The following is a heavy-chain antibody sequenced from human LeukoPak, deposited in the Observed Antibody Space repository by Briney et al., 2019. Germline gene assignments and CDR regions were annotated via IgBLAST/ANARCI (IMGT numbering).Heavy chain of an antibody. V-gene: IGHV3-30*03. D-gene: IGHD7-27*01. CDR1: GYTFTHYG. Sequence: GGSLRLSCVISGYTFTHYGFHWVRQAPGKALEWVAYISYDGNNKYEDSVKGRFTISRDNSKNTLSLQMNSLRVEDTAVYYCARDLAWGAFDYWGQGTLVTVSS. CDR3: ARDLAWGAFDY. J-gene: IGHJ4*02. CDR2: ISYDGNN.